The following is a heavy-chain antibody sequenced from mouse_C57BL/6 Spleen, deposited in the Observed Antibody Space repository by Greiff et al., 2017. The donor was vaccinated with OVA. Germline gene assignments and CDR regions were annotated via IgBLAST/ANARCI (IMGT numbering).Heavy chain of an antibody. CDR2: IYPGSGNT. J-gene: IGHJ2*01. CDR1: GYTFTDYY. Sequence: VQLQQSGAELVRPGASVKLSCKASGYTFTDYYINWVKQRPGQGLEWIARIYPGSGNTYYNEKFKGKATLTAEKSSSTAYMQRSSLTSEDSAVYFCARSKAAQAPDYWGQGTTLTVSS. V-gene: IGHV1-76*01. D-gene: IGHD3-2*02. CDR3: ARSKAAQAPDY.